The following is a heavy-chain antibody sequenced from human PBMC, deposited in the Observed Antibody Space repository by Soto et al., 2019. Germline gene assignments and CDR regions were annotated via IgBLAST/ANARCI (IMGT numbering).Heavy chain of an antibody. J-gene: IGHJ3*02. CDR1: GFTFSNAW. CDR2: IKSKTDGGTT. CDR3: SPNCPTFLYYSSLYWFGGDAFDI. V-gene: IGHV3-15*01. D-gene: IGHD6-13*01. Sequence: PGGSLRLSCAASGFTFSNAWMSWVRQAPGKGLEWVGRIKSKTDGGTTDYAAPVKGRFTISRDDSKNTLYLQMNSLKTEDTGVDYCSPNCPTFLYYSSLYWFGGDAFDIWGQGTMVTVSS.